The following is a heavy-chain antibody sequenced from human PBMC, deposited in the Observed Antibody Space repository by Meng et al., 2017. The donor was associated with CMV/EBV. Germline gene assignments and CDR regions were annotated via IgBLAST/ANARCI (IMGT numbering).Heavy chain of an antibody. CDR1: GFTFSNAW. J-gene: IGHJ6*02. Sequence: GESLKISCAASGFTFSNAWMSWVRQAPGKGLEWVGRIKSKTDGGTTDYAAPVKGRFTISRDDSKNTLYLQMNSLRAEDTAVYYCATWPYSSSYYYYGMDVWGQGTTVTVSS. D-gene: IGHD6-6*01. CDR3: ATWPYSSSYYYYGMDV. V-gene: IGHV3-15*01. CDR2: IKSKTDGGTT.